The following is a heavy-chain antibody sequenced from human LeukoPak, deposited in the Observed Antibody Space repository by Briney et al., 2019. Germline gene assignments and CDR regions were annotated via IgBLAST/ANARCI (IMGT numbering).Heavy chain of an antibody. CDR3: ARDEGNTGWYTFDY. J-gene: IGHJ4*02. Sequence: SQTLSLTCAVSGKSVSSINGAWNWIRQSPSSGLEWLGRTYYRSKWYTDYAPSMGGRIRIDADASKDQFSLHLTSVTPEDTAVYYCARDEGNTGWYTFDYWGQGTLVTVSS. CDR2: TYYRSKWYT. D-gene: IGHD6-19*01. V-gene: IGHV6-1*01. CDR1: GKSVSSINGA.